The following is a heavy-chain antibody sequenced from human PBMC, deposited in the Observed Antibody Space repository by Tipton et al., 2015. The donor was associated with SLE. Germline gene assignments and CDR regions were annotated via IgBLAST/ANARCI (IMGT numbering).Heavy chain of an antibody. CDR3: ARDRGQQLAFDY. CDR2: IYYSGST. J-gene: IGHJ4*02. D-gene: IGHD6-13*01. CDR1: GGSISTNY. V-gene: IGHV4-59*12. Sequence: TLSLTCTVSGGSISTNYWTWIRQPPGKGLEWIGYIYYSGSTYYNPSLKSRVTISVDTSKNQFSLKLNSVTGAGTAVYYCARDRGQQLAFDYWGQGTLVTVSS.